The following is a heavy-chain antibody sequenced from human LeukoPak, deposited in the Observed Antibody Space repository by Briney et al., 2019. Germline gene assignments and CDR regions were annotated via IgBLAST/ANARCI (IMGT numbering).Heavy chain of an antibody. CDR3: AKDGVEQWLAYYFDY. Sequence: PGSSVSLSCAASGFTFSRYCMHWVRQAPGKGLEWVAAISYEGNNKYYADSVKGRLTISRDNSKNTLYVQITSLRAEDTAVYDCAKDGVEQWLAYYFDYWGQGTLVTVSS. V-gene: IGHV3-30*18. J-gene: IGHJ4*02. CDR1: GFTFSRYC. D-gene: IGHD6-19*01. CDR2: ISYEGNNK.